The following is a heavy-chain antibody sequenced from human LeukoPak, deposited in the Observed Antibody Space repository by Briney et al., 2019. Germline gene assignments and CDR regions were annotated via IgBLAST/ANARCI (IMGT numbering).Heavy chain of an antibody. Sequence: SETLSLTCTVSGGSISSGDYYWSWIRQPPGKGLEWIGYIYYSGSTYYNPSLKSRVTISVDTSKNQFSLKLSSVTAADTAVYYCAREGLRGYDSSGFNAFDIWGQGTMVTVSS. CDR3: AREGLRGYDSSGFNAFDI. J-gene: IGHJ3*02. V-gene: IGHV4-30-4*01. D-gene: IGHD3-22*01. CDR1: GGSISSGDYY. CDR2: IYYSGST.